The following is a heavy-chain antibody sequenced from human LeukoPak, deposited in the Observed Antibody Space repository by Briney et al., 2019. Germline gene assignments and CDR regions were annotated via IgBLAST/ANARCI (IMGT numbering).Heavy chain of an antibody. CDR2: IKSKTDGGTT. CDR1: GFTFSSYN. J-gene: IGHJ4*02. Sequence: PGRSLRLSCAASGFTFSSYNMHWVRQAPGKGLEWVGRIKSKTDGGTTDYAAPVKGRFTISRDDSKNTLYLQMNSLKTEDTAVYSCTTGGSVAGPYYFDCWGQGTLVTVSS. V-gene: IGHV3-15*01. D-gene: IGHD6-19*01. CDR3: TTGGSVAGPYYFDC.